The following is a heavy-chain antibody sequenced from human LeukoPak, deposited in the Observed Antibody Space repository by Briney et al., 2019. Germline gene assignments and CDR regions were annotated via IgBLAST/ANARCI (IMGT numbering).Heavy chain of an antibody. V-gene: IGHV3-20*04. CDR1: GFTFDDYG. CDR2: INWNGGST. D-gene: IGHD6-19*01. J-gene: IGHJ4*02. CDR3: ARDPIAVAGTYYFDY. Sequence: GGSLRLSCAASGFTFDDYGMSWVRQAPGKGLEWVSGINWNGGSTVYADSVKGGFTISRDNAKNSLYLQMNSLRAEDTALYYCARDPIAVAGTYYFDYWGQGTLVTVSS.